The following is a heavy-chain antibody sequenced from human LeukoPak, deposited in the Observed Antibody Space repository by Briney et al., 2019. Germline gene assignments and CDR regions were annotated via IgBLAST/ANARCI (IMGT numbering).Heavy chain of an antibody. Sequence: PGGSLRLSCAASGFTFSSYAMHWVRQAPGKGLEWVAVISYDGSNKYYADSVKGRFTISRDNSKNTLYLQMNSLRAEDTAVYYCARDQMTDSSGYFDYYGMDVWGQGTTVTVSS. J-gene: IGHJ6*02. V-gene: IGHV3-30-3*01. CDR1: GFTFSSYA. CDR3: ARDQMTDSSGYFDYYGMDV. D-gene: IGHD3-22*01. CDR2: ISYDGSNK.